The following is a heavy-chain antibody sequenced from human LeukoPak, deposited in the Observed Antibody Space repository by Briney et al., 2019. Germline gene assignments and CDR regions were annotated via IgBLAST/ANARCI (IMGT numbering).Heavy chain of an antibody. D-gene: IGHD6-6*01. V-gene: IGHV3-74*01. CDR3: ARSRYSSSSGGIDY. CDR2: INGDGETT. CDR1: GFTFGDYW. Sequence: GGSLRLSCVASGFTFGDYWMHWVCQTPGKGLVWVSRINGDGETTDYADSVKGRFAISRDSDTLYLQMSGLSVEDTAVYYCARSRYSSSSGGIDYWGQGTMVTVSS. J-gene: IGHJ4*02.